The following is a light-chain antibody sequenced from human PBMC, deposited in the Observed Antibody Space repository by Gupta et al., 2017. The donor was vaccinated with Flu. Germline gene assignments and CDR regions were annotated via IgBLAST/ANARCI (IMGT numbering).Light chain of an antibody. Sequence: TISCSGTTSNVGSNAVNWYQQVPGTAPKLLIFSTNQRPSGVPARFSGAKSGTSASMAISGLPSEDEADYSCSAWDDSLTGPMWVFGGGTTVTVL. J-gene: IGLJ3*02. CDR2: STN. CDR3: SAWDDSLTGPMWV. V-gene: IGLV1-44*01. CDR1: TSNVGSNA.